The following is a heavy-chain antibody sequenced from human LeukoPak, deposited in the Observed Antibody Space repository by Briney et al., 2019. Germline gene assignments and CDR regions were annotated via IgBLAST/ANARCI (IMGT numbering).Heavy chain of an antibody. CDR2: ITTSGGST. D-gene: IGHD5-24*01. CDR1: GFTFSNYA. J-gene: IGHJ4*02. Sequence: GGSLRLSCAASGFTFSNYAMSWVRQAPGKGLEWVSAITTSGGSTYYAESVKGRFTISSDNSKNTLHLQMSSLRAEDTAVYYCATADMARYYFDYWGQGTLVTVSS. CDR3: ATADMARYYFDY. V-gene: IGHV3-23*01.